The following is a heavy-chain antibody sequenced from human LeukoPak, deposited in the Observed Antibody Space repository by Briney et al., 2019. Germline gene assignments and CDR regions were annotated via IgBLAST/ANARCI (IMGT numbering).Heavy chain of an antibody. D-gene: IGHD2-15*01. J-gene: IGHJ3*01. CDR2: IYPRDSDS. CDR3: ARRGYCSGGNCFSSAFDV. V-gene: IGHV5-51*01. Sequence: GESLKISCKGSEYSFTSYWIAWVRQMPGKGLEWMGIIYPRDSDSRYSPSFQGQVTISVDKSTSTAYLQWSSLKASDTAVYYCARRGYCSGGNCFSSAFDVWGQGTMVTVSS. CDR1: EYSFTSYW.